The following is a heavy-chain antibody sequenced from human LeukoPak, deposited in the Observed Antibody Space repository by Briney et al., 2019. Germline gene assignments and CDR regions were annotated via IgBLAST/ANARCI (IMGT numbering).Heavy chain of an antibody. V-gene: IGHV4-59*12. CDR3: ARGNRIAAALFDY. D-gene: IGHD6-13*01. J-gene: IGHJ4*02. CDR1: GGSISSYY. Sequence: SETLSLTCTVSGGSISSYYWSWIRQPPGKGLEWIGYIYYSGSTNYNPSLKSRVTMSVDTSKNQFSLKLSSVTAADTAVYYCARGNRIAAALFDYWGQGTLVTVSS. CDR2: IYYSGST.